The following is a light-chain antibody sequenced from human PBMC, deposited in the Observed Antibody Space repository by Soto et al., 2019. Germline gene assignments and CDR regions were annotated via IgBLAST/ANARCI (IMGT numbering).Light chain of an antibody. J-gene: IGKJ1*01. CDR2: DAS. V-gene: IGKV3D-15*01. CDR1: QGVSSY. CDR3: QEYNSHPT. Sequence: IEMTQSPTTLSASLGERVTLTCRASQGVSSYLAWYQQKPGPAPRLLIYDASYRATGTPARFGGSACGTDFTLTISRLPPDDFATYYGQEYNSHPTFGEGTKVDIK.